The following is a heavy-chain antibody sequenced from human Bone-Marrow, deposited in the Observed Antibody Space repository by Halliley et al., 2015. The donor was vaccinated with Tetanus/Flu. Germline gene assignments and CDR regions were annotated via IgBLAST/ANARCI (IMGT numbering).Heavy chain of an antibody. V-gene: IGHV3-7*03. Sequence: KGLGGVAHIKEDGSEKSYVDSVKGRFTISRDNAKKSLYLQMNSLRAEDTAVYYCARLITWFDPWGQGTLVTVSS. CDR3: ARLITWFDP. CDR2: IKEDGSEK. D-gene: IGHD2-8*01. J-gene: IGHJ5*02.